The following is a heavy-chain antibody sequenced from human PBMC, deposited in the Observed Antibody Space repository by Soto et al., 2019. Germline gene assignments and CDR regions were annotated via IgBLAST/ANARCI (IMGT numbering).Heavy chain of an antibody. V-gene: IGHV1-69*13. Sequence: ASVKVSCKASGGTFSSYAIIWVRQAPGQGLEWMGGIIPIFGTANYAQKFQGRVTITADESTSTAYMELSSLRSEDTAVYYCARDRHYLLDYWGQGTLVTVSS. CDR2: IIPIFGTA. D-gene: IGHD3-10*01. CDR1: GGTFSSYA. CDR3: ARDRHYLLDY. J-gene: IGHJ4*02.